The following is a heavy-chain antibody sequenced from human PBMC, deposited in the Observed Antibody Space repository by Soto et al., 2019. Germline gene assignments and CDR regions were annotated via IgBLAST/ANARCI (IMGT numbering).Heavy chain of an antibody. CDR2: ISYDGSNK. D-gene: IGHD3-9*01. Sequence: PGGSLRLSCAASGFTFSSYAMHWVRQAPGKGLEWVAVISYDGSNKYYADSVKGRFTISRDNSKNTLYLQMNSLRAEDTAVYYCARGEGDFDIFVVAFDIWGQGTMVTVSS. J-gene: IGHJ3*02. CDR1: GFTFSSYA. CDR3: ARGEGDFDIFVVAFDI. V-gene: IGHV3-30-3*01.